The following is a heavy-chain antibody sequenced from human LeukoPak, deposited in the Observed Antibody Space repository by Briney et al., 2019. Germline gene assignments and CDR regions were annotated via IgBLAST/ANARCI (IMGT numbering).Heavy chain of an antibody. CDR2: LNDDGTYI. Sequence: GGSLRLSCVASGFTFSSHWMHWVRHAPGKGLVWVSRLNDDGTYIDYADSVKGRFTISRDNAKNMLYLQMNSLRVEDTAVYYCAKAYTYSYGPVDYWGQGTLVTVSS. D-gene: IGHD5-18*01. V-gene: IGHV3-74*01. CDR3: AKAYTYSYGPVDY. CDR1: GFTFSSHW. J-gene: IGHJ4*02.